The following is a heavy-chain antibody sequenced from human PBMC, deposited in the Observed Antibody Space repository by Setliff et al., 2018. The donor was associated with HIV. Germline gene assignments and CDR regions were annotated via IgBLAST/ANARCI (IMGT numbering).Heavy chain of an antibody. CDR2: LSGSSDYI. CDR1: GFTFSSYN. D-gene: IGHD6-19*01. CDR3: ARGLGAVAGTGDNYFDC. V-gene: IGHV3-21*01. J-gene: IGHJ4*02. Sequence: PGGSLRLSCAASGFTFSSYNMNWVRQAPGKGLEWVSSLSGSSDYIYSADSVKGRFTSARDTAKNSLSLQMNSLRAEDTAVYYCARGLGAVAGTGDNYFDCWGQGTLVTVSS.